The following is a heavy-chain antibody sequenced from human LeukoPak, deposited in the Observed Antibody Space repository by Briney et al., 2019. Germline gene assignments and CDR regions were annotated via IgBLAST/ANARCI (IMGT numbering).Heavy chain of an antibody. V-gene: IGHV1-2*02. CDR1: GHTFTGYY. D-gene: IGHD3-22*01. J-gene: IGHJ5*02. CDR2: INPNSGGT. CDR3: AQDRGYDSSGYYLGWFDP. Sequence: ASVKVSCKASGHTFTGYYIHWVRQAPGQGLEWMGWINPNSGGTSYAQKFQGRVTMTRDTSISTAYMDLSRLRSDDTAVYYCAQDRGYDSSGYYLGWFDPWGQGTLVTVSS.